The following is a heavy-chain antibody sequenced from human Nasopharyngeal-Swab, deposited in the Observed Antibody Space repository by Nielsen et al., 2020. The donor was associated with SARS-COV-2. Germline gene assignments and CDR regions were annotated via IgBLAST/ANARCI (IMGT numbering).Heavy chain of an antibody. CDR1: GGSISSGSYY. CDR2: IYTSGST. CDR3: ASLNGHGSGYFEYFQH. Sequence: SETLSLTCTVSGGSISSGSYYWSWIRQPAGKGLEWIGRIYTSGSTNYNPSLKSRVTISVDTSKNQFSLKLSSVTAADTAVYYCASLNGHGSGYFEYFQHWGQGTLVTVSS. J-gene: IGHJ1*01. V-gene: IGHV4-61*02. D-gene: IGHD3-22*01.